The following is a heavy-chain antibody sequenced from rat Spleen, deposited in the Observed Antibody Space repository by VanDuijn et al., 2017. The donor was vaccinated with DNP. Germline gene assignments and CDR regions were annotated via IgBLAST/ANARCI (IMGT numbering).Heavy chain of an antibody. J-gene: IGHJ2*01. Sequence: QVQLKESGPGLVQPSQTLSLTCTVSGFSLTSYGVSWVRQPPGKGLEWIAAISSGGSTYYNSALKSRLSISRDTSKSQVFLKMNSLQTEDTAIYFWTRGYYSGDYWGQGVMVTVSS. CDR1: GFSLTSYG. CDR3: TRGYYSGDY. V-gene: IGHV2S12*01. CDR2: ISSGGST. D-gene: IGHD1-1*01.